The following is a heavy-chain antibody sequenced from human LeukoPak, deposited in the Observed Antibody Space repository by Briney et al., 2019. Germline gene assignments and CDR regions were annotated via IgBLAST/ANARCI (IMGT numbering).Heavy chain of an antibody. D-gene: IGHD3-10*01. CDR1: GFSFSSNA. CDR2: TSGSGGST. Sequence: GGSLRLSCAASGFSFSSNAMSWVRQAPGKGLEWVSGTSGSGGSTYYADSVKGRFTISRDNSKNTLYLQMNSLRAEDTAVYYCAKDYYGSGSYRHFDQWGQGTLVTVSS. CDR3: AKDYYGSGSYRHFDQ. J-gene: IGHJ4*02. V-gene: IGHV3-23*01.